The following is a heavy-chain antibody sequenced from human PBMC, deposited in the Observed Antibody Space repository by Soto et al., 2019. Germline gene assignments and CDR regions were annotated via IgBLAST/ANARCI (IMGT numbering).Heavy chain of an antibody. CDR3: AREVTDSSSWYYFDY. D-gene: IGHD6-13*01. Sequence: SETLSLTCTVSGGSISSDYWSWIRQPPGKGLEWIGYIYYSGSTNYNPSLKSRVTISVDTSKNQFSLKLSSVTAADTAVYYCAREVTDSSSWYYFDYWGQGTLVTVSS. CDR1: GGSISSDY. CDR2: IYYSGST. J-gene: IGHJ4*02. V-gene: IGHV4-59*01.